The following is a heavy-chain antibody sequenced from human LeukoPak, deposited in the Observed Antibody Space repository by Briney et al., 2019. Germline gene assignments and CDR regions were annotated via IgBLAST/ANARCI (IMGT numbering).Heavy chain of an antibody. V-gene: IGHV4-59*08. CDR2: FYYTGST. D-gene: IGHD6-19*01. J-gene: IGHJ6*02. CDR3: ARRSRIAVAGTEDYYYGMDV. Sequence: SETLSLTCTVSGGSISSYYWSWIRRPPGKGLEWIGYFYYTGSTNYNPSLKSRVTISVDTSKNQFSLKLSSVTAADTAVYYCARRSRIAVAGTEDYYYGMDVWGQGTTVTVSS. CDR1: GGSISSYY.